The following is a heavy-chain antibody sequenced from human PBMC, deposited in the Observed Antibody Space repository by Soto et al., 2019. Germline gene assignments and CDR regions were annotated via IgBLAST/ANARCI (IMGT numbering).Heavy chain of an antibody. J-gene: IGHJ3*02. V-gene: IGHV1-69*06. CDR3: ASLGYCSSTSCYLVSFDI. D-gene: IGHD2-2*01. Sequence: SVKVSCKASGGTFSSYAISWVRQAPGQGLEWMGGIIPIFGTANYAQKFQGRVTITADKSTSTAYMELSSLRSEDTAVYYCASLGYCSSTSCYLVSFDIWGQGTMVTVSS. CDR2: IIPIFGTA. CDR1: GGTFSSYA.